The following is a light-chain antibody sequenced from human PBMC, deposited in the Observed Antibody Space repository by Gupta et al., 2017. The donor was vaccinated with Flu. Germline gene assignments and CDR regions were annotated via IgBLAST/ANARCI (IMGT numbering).Light chain of an antibody. CDR2: MAS. Sequence: GGRVTITCRASQSIRDWLAWYQQKPGKAPNLLIYMASTLESGVPSRFSGSGYGTEFTLTISSLQPDDFATYYCQQYDTYLATFGQGTKLEIK. J-gene: IGKJ2*01. CDR3: QQYDTYLAT. V-gene: IGKV1-5*03. CDR1: QSIRDW.